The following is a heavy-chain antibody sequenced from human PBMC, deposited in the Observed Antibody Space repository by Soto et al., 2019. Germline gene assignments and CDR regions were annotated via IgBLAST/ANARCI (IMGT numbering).Heavy chain of an antibody. CDR2: IRSKAYGGTT. CDR1: GFTFGDYA. V-gene: IGHV3-49*04. CDR3: SRDLDSGSNYRYYYYGMDV. Sequence: GGSLRLSCTASGFTFGDYAMSWVRQAPGKGLEWVGFIRSKAYGGTTEYAASVKGRFTISRDDSKSVAYLQMKSLKTEDTAVYYCSRDLDSGSNYRYYYYGMDVWGQGTMVTVSS. J-gene: IGHJ6*02. D-gene: IGHD1-26*01.